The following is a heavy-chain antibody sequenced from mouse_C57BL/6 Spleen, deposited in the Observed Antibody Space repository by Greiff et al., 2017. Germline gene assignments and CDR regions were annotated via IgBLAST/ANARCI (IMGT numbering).Heavy chain of an antibody. Sequence: QVQLQQSGAELVKPGASVKLSCKASGYTFTSYWMQWVKQRPGQGLEWIGEIDPSDSYTNYNQKFKGKATLTVDTSSSTAYMQLSSLTSEDSAVYYCARLTGSYWGQGTTLTVSS. J-gene: IGHJ2*01. CDR2: IDPSDSYT. CDR3: ARLTGSY. D-gene: IGHD4-1*01. V-gene: IGHV1-50*01. CDR1: GYTFTSYW.